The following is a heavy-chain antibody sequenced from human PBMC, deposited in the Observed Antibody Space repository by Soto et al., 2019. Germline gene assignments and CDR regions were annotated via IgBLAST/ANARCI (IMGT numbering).Heavy chain of an antibody. D-gene: IGHD2-15*01. CDR3: AKARTIYGGRSYYGMDV. J-gene: IGHJ6*02. V-gene: IGHV3-30*18. CDR2: ISYDGINK. Sequence: GSLRLSCAASGFTFSSYGMHWVRQAPGKGLEWVAVISYDGINKYYADSVKGRFTISRDNSKNTLYLQMNSLRAEDTAVYYCAKARTIYGGRSYYGMDVWGQGTTVTVSS. CDR1: GFTFSSYG.